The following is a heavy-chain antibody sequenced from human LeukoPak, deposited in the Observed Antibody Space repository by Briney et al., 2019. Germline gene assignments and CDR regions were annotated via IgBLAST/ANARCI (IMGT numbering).Heavy chain of an antibody. CDR1: GGSFGGYY. J-gene: IGHJ6*02. CDR3: ASDYGDYVDYYYGMDV. V-gene: IGHV4-34*01. Sequence: PSETLSLTCAVYGGSFGGYYWSWIRQPPGKGLEWIGEINHSGSTNYNPSLKSRVTISVDTSKNQFSLKLSSVTAADTAVYYCASDYGDYVDYYYGMDVWGQGTTVTVSS. D-gene: IGHD4-17*01. CDR2: INHSGST.